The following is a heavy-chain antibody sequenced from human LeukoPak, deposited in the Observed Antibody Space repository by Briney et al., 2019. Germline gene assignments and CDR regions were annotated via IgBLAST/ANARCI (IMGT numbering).Heavy chain of an antibody. D-gene: IGHD2-21*01. V-gene: IGHV3-66*02. CDR2: IYSGGGT. CDR1: GFNVNTNY. J-gene: IGHJ4*02. CDR3: ARGADCGSDCSSRRRDFDY. Sequence: GGSLRLSCAASGFNVNTNYMAWVRQAPGKGLEWVSIIYSGGGTYYADSVKGRFTISRDNSKNTLYLQMNSLRSEDTAVYYCARGADCGSDCSSRRRDFDYWGQGTLVTVSS.